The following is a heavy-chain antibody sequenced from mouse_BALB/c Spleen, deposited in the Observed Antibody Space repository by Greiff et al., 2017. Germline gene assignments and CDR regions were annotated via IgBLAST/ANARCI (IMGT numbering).Heavy chain of an antibody. D-gene: IGHD4-1*01. V-gene: IGHV5-6*01. Sequence: EVQLVESGGDLVKPGGSLKLSCAASGFTFSSYGMSWVRQTPDKRLEWVATISSGGSYTYYPDSVKGRFTISRDNAKNTLYLQMSSLKSEDTAMYYCARHEDNWDYFDYWGQGTTRTVSS. CDR2: ISSGGSYT. CDR3: ARHEDNWDYFDY. J-gene: IGHJ2*01. CDR1: GFTFSSYG.